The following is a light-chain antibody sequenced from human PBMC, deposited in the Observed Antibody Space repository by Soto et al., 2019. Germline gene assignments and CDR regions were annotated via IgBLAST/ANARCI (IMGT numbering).Light chain of an antibody. CDR2: EGS. Sequence: QSVLTQPASVSGSPGQSITISCTGTSSDVGGYNLVSWYQHHPGKAPKLMIYEGSKRPSGVSNRFSGSKSGNTASLTISGLQPEDEADYYCCSYTTSNTRQIVFGTGTKVTVL. J-gene: IGLJ1*01. V-gene: IGLV2-14*02. CDR3: CSYTTSNTRQIV. CDR1: SSDVGGYNL.